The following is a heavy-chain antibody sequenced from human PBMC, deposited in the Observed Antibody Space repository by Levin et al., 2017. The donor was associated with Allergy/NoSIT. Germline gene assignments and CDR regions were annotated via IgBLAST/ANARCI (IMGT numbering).Heavy chain of an antibody. CDR1: GYTFTSYG. CDR2: ISAYNGNT. J-gene: IGHJ4*02. D-gene: IGHD6-19*01. Sequence: RASVKVSCKASGYTFTSYGISWVRQAPGQGLEWMGWISAYNGNTNYAQKLQGRVTMTTDTSTSTAYMELRSLRSDDTAVYYCARVKEAVAGTGGVDYWGQGTLVTVSS. CDR3: ARVKEAVAGTGGVDY. V-gene: IGHV1-18*01.